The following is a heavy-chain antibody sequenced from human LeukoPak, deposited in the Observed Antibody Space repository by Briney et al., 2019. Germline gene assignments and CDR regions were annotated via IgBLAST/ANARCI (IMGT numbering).Heavy chain of an antibody. Sequence: PGGSLSLSCAASGFTFSSYAMSWVRQAPGKGLEWVSAISGSGGSTYYADSVKGRFTISRDNSKNTLYLQMNSLRAEDTAVYYCANIYPYCSSTSCSTHWGQGTLVTVSS. D-gene: IGHD2-2*01. CDR3: ANIYPYCSSTSCSTH. J-gene: IGHJ4*02. V-gene: IGHV3-23*01. CDR2: ISGSGGST. CDR1: GFTFSSYA.